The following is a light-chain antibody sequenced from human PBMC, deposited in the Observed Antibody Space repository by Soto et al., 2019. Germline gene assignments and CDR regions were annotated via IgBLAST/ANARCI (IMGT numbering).Light chain of an antibody. Sequence: SYELTQPPSVSVAPGKTARITCGGNNIGSKSVHWYQQKPGQAPVLVIYYDSDRPSGIPERFSGSNSGNTATLTISRVEAGDEAADYCQVWDSSSDHPHVVFGGGTKVTVL. J-gene: IGLJ2*01. CDR3: QVWDSSSDHPHVV. CDR1: NIGSKS. V-gene: IGLV3-21*04. CDR2: YDS.